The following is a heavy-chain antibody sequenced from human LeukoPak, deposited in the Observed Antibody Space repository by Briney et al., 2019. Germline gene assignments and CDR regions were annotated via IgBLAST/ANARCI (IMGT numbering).Heavy chain of an antibody. V-gene: IGHV3-21*01. J-gene: IGHJ4*02. CDR2: ISSSSSYI. D-gene: IGHD3-22*01. CDR3: ARSEGYYYDSSGYSDFDY. Sequence: GGSLRLSCAASGFTFSSYRMNWVRQAPGKGLERVSSISSSSSYIYYADSVKGRFTICRDNAKNSLYLQMNSLRAEDTAVYYCARSEGYYYDSSGYSDFDYWGQGTLVTVSS. CDR1: GFTFSSYR.